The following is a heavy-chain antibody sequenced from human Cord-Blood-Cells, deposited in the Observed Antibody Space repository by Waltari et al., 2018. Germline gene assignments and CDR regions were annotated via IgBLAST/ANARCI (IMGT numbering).Heavy chain of an antibody. V-gene: IGHV3-30-3*01. CDR3: ARVPTGKYDY. Sequence: QLVESGGGVVLHGRPLRLSCAAPGFTFLSYAMHWVRQAPGKGRELVGVISYDGSNKYYAGSVKGRFTISRDNSKNTLYLQMNSLRAEDTAVYYCARVPTGKYDYWGQGTLVTVSS. CDR1: GFTFLSYA. J-gene: IGHJ4*02. D-gene: IGHD1-1*01. CDR2: ISYDGSNK.